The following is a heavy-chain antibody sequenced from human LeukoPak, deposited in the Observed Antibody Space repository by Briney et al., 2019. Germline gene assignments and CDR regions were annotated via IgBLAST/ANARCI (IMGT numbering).Heavy chain of an antibody. Sequence: GGSLRLSCAASGFTVSSNYMSWVRQAPGKGLEWVSVIYSGGSTYYADSVKGRFTISRDNSKNTLYLQMNSLRAEDTAVYYCARDSSILTGFAFDIWGQGTMVTVSS. D-gene: IGHD3-9*01. CDR1: GFTVSSNY. CDR3: ARDSSILTGFAFDI. V-gene: IGHV3-53*01. CDR2: IYSGGST. J-gene: IGHJ3*02.